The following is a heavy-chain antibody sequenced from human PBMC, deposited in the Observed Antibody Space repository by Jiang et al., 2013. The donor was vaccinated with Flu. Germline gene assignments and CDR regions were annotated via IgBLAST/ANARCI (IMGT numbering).Heavy chain of an antibody. D-gene: IGHD4-23*01. CDR3: AKADGSNPSHYFDY. V-gene: IGHV3-30*18. J-gene: IGHJ4*02. Sequence: PGRSLRLSCAASAFTFSSYSMHWVRQAPGKGLEWVAVISYDGNNKYYADSVKGRFTISRDDSKNTLYLQMNSPRAEDTAVYYCAKADGSNPSHYFDYWGQGTLVTVSS. CDR2: ISYDGNNK. CDR1: AFTFSSYS.